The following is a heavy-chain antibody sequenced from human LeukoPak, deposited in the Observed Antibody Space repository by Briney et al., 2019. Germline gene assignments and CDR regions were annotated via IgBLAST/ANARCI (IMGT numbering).Heavy chain of an antibody. Sequence: GGSLRLSCAASGFSFSSCEMDWVRQAPGKGLEWVSYISSSGSTIYYADSVKGRFTISRDNAKNSLYLQMNSLRAEDTAVYYCASLWSSDYWGQGTLVTVSS. CDR2: ISSSGSTI. D-gene: IGHD4/OR15-4a*01. CDR3: ASLWSSDY. J-gene: IGHJ4*02. CDR1: GFSFSSCE. V-gene: IGHV3-48*03.